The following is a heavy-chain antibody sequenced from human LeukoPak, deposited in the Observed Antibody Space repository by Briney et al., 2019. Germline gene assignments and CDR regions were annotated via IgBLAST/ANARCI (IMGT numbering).Heavy chain of an antibody. CDR3: AHSGSYYRTFDY. CDR2: ISAYNGNT. V-gene: IGHV1-18*01. D-gene: IGHD3-10*01. Sequence: ASVKVSCKASGYTFTSYGISWVRQAPGQGLEWMGWISAYNGNTNYAQKLQGRVTMTTDTPTSTAYMELRSLRSDDTAVYYCAHSGSYYRTFDYWGQGTLVTVSS. CDR1: GYTFTSYG. J-gene: IGHJ4*02.